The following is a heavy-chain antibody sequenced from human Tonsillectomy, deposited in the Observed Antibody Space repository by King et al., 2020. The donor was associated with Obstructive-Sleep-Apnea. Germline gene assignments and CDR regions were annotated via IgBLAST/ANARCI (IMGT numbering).Heavy chain of an antibody. V-gene: IGHV3-21*01. CDR1: GFTFSSYS. CDR3: ARDLGYYFDY. J-gene: IGHJ4*02. Sequence: VQLVESGGGLVKPGGSLRLSCAASGFTFSSYSMNWVRQAPGKGLEWVSTISGSSSYIYYADSVKGRFTISRDNAKNSLYLQMNSLRAEDTSVDYCARDLGYYFDYWGQGTLVTVSS. CDR2: ISGSSSYI.